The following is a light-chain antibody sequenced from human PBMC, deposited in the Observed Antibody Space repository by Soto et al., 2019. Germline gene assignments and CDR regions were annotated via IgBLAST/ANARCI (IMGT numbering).Light chain of an antibody. CDR3: QQSYTTPPT. V-gene: IGKV1-39*01. CDR1: QTISNY. Sequence: DIQVTRSPSSLSASVGDRVTITCRSSQTISNYLNWYQQKPGKAPKLLIYAASSLQSGVPLRFSGSGSGTDFTLTITSLQPEDFATYYCQQSYTTPPTFGGGTKVDIK. J-gene: IGKJ4*01. CDR2: AAS.